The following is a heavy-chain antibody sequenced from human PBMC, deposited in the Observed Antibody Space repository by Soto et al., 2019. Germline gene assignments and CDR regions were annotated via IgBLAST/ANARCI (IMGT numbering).Heavy chain of an antibody. J-gene: IGHJ5*01. Sequence: QVQLVQSGAEVKKPGASVKVSCTTSGYSLTGYYLHWVRQAPGQGLEWMGRINPKSGDTDYAQKFQGWVSMTTDTSINTAYIDLARLTSNDTATYYCARGGTIRRTTFGLVILGRFDSWGKGTVVTVSS. D-gene: IGHD3-3*01. CDR3: ARGGTIRRTTFGLVILGRFDS. CDR2: INPKSGDT. V-gene: IGHV1-2*04. CDR1: GYSLTGYY.